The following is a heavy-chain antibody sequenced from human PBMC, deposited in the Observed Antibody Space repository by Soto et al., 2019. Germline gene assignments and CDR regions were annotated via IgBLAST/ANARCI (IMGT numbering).Heavy chain of an antibody. CDR2: IHYSGST. D-gene: IGHD1-26*01. J-gene: IGHJ6*02. CDR1: GGSISSYY. CDR3: ARRPRLGDYYYGMDV. Sequence: PSETLSLTCTVSGGSISSYYWSWIRQPPGKGLEWIGYIHYSGSTNYNPSLKSRVTISVDTSKNQFSLKLSSVTAADTAVYYCARRPRLGDYYYGMDVWGQGTTVTVSS. V-gene: IGHV4-59*01.